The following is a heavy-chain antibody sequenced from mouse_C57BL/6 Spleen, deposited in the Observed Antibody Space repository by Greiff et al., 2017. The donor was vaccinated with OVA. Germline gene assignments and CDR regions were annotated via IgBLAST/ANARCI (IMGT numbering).Heavy chain of an antibody. V-gene: IGHV1-82*01. CDR1: GYAFSSSW. CDR3: ARNYYGSSFDC. D-gene: IGHD1-1*01. J-gene: IGHJ2*01. CDR2: IYPGDGDT. Sequence: VQLQQSGPELVKPGASVKISCKASGYAFSSSWMNWVKQRPGKGLEWIGRIYPGDGDTNYNGKFKGKATLTADKSSSTAYMQLSSLTSEDSAVYFCARNYYGSSFDCWGQGTTLTVAS.